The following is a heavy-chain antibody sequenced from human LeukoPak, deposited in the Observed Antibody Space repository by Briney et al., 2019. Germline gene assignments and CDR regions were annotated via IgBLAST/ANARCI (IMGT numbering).Heavy chain of an antibody. CDR2: IQYSLST. CDR3: ARWRAASADPFDY. CDR1: GHSVSRYY. J-gene: IGHJ4*02. V-gene: IGHV4-59*02. D-gene: IGHD6-13*01. Sequence: PSQTLSLTRTVSGHSVSRYYWRCIRHPPGKGREWSDYIQYSLSTNDSPSLKSRVTISVDTTKHQFALNLRSVTAADTAVYYCARWRAASADPFDYWGQGTLVTVSS.